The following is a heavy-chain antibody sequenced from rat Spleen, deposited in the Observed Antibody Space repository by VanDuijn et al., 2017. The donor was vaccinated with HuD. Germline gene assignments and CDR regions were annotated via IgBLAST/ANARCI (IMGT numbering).Heavy chain of an antibody. Sequence: EVQLVASGGGLVQPGRSLKLSCAASGFTFSDYYMAWVRPAPTTGLEWVASISYDGGNTYYRASVKGRFTISSDNAKSTLYLQMDSLRSEDTATYYCARLPIRVYLYWYFDFWGPGTMVTVSS. CDR2: ISYDGGNT. D-gene: IGHD1-4*01. CDR1: GFTFSDYY. CDR3: ARLPIRVYLYWYFDF. V-gene: IGHV5-25*01. J-gene: IGHJ1*01.